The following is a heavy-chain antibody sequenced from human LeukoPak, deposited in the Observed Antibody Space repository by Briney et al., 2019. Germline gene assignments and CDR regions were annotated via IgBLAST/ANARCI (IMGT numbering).Heavy chain of an antibody. D-gene: IGHD2/OR15-2a*01. V-gene: IGHV3-7*01. Sequence: GGSLRLSCAASGFNFSSYWMNWVRQAPGKGLEWVANINQDGGEKYYVDSVKDRFTISRDNGKNSLILQMNSLRVEDTAVYYCARVSLSYYYMDVWGKGTTVTVSS. J-gene: IGHJ6*03. CDR2: INQDGGEK. CDR3: ARVSLSYYYMDV. CDR1: GFNFSSYW.